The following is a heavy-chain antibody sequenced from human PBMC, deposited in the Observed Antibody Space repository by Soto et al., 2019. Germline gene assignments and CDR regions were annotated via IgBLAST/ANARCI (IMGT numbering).Heavy chain of an antibody. CDR3: ARRGSGYEWYYVDS. V-gene: IGHV4-59*08. Sequence: QVQLRESGPGLVRPSETLSLTCPVSGDSVSRYYWSWIRQPPGKGLEWLGHISYSGSSNYNPSRRSRVTMSVDTSKTQVSLSLSPVTAADTAVYYWARRGSGYEWYYVDSWGQGALVTVSS. D-gene: IGHD5-12*01. CDR2: ISYSGSS. CDR1: GDSVSRYY. J-gene: IGHJ4*02.